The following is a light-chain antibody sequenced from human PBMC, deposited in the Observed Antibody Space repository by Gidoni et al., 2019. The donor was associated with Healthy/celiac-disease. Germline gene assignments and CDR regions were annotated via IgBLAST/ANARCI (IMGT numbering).Light chain of an antibody. CDR2: LGS. CDR1: QSLLHSNGYNY. V-gene: IGKV2-28*01. Sequence: DLVMTQSPLSLPVTPGEPASISCRSSQSLLHSNGYNYLDWYLQKPGQSPQLLIYLGSNRASGVPDRFSGSGSGTDFTLKISRVEAEDVGLYYYMQALQTPLTFGGGTKVEIK. CDR3: MQALQTPLT. J-gene: IGKJ4*01.